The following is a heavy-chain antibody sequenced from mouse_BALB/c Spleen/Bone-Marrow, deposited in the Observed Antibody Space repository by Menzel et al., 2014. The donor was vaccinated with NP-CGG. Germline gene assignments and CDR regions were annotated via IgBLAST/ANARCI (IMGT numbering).Heavy chain of an antibody. V-gene: IGHV14-3*02. Sequence: EVQLQQSGAELVKPGASVKLSCTASGFNIKDTYMHWVKQRPEQGLEWIGRIDPANGNTKYDPKFQGKATITADTSSNTAYLHLSSLTSEDTAVYYCARNGYYVYYYAMDYWGQGTSVTVSS. D-gene: IGHD2-3*01. CDR1: GFNIKDTY. CDR3: ARNGYYVYYYAMDY. CDR2: IDPANGNT. J-gene: IGHJ4*01.